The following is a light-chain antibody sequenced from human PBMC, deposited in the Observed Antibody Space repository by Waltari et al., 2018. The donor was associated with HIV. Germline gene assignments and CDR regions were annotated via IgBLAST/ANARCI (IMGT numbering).Light chain of an antibody. CDR3: QSYDTTTPVV. V-gene: IGLV6-57*01. Sequence: NFMLTQPHSVSESPGKTVSISCTRSSCSIASSYVQWYQQPPGRSHPALIFEDNQRPSGVPERFSGSIDSSSNSAYITISGLKTEDEADYYCQSYDTTTPVVFGGGTRLTVL. J-gene: IGLJ2*01. CDR1: SCSIASSY. CDR2: EDN.